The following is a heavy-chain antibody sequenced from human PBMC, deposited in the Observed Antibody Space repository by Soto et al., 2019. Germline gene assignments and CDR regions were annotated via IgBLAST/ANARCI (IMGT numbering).Heavy chain of an antibody. V-gene: IGHV3-30*03. J-gene: IGHJ4*02. Sequence: PGGSLRLSCAASGFTFSSYGMHWVRQAPGKGLEWVAVISYDGSNKYYADSVKSRFTISRDNSKNTMYMQMNSMKAEDTAVYYCAAEYYDFWSGYFDYWGQGTLVTVSS. D-gene: IGHD3-3*01. CDR2: ISYDGSNK. CDR3: AAEYYDFWSGYFDY. CDR1: GFTFSSYG.